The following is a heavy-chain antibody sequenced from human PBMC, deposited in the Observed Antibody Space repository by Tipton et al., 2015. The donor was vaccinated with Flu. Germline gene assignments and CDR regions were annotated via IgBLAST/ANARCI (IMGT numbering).Heavy chain of an antibody. Sequence: TLSLTCAVSGYSISSDYYWGWIRQPPGKGLEWVGSISHSGSTYYNPSLKSRITISLDTSKNRFSLKLSSVTAADTAVYYCARGDSSNWYLYYFDYWGQGTLVTASS. V-gene: IGHV4-38-2*01. CDR2: ISHSGST. CDR3: ARGDSSNWYLYYFDY. CDR1: GYSISSDYY. J-gene: IGHJ4*02. D-gene: IGHD6-13*01.